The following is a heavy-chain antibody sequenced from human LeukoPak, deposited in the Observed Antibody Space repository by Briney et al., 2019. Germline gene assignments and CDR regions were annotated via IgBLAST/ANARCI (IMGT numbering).Heavy chain of an antibody. CDR3: ARRVEAYGFDY. Sequence: GASVKVSCKASGYTFTGYYMHWVRQAPGQGLEWMGRINPNSGGTNYAQKFQGRVTMTRDTSVSTAYMELSRLRSDDTAVYYCARRVEAYGFDYWGQGTLVTVSS. CDR1: GYTFTGYY. J-gene: IGHJ4*02. CDR2: INPNSGGT. D-gene: IGHD3-10*01. V-gene: IGHV1-2*06.